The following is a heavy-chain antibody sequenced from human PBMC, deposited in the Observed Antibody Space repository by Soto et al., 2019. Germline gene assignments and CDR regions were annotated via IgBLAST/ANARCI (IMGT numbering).Heavy chain of an antibody. CDR2: ISSSGGTI. CDR1: GFTFSDYY. J-gene: IGHJ4*02. D-gene: IGHD3-22*01. CDR3: ARDIEYYYDSSGYYLDY. V-gene: IGHV3-11*01. Sequence: GGSLRLSCAASGFTFSDYYMSWIRQAPGKGLEWVSYISSSGGTIYYADSVKGRFTISRDNAKNSLYLQMNSLRAEDTAVYYCARDIEYYYDSSGYYLDYWGQGTLVTVSS.